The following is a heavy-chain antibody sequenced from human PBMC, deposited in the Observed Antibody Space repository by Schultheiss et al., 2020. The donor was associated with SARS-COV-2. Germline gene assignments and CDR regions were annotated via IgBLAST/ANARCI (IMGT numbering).Heavy chain of an antibody. CDR1: GFTFSRYW. Sequence: GGSLRLSCAASGFTFSRYWMSWVRQAPGKGLEWVANIKQDGSEEDYAESVKGRFTISRDNAKNSLYLQMNRLRAEDTAVYYCARCRCSSTSCPFHDAFDIWGQGTMVTVSS. J-gene: IGHJ3*02. V-gene: IGHV3-7*03. CDR2: IKQDGSEE. CDR3: ARCRCSSTSCPFHDAFDI. D-gene: IGHD2-2*01.